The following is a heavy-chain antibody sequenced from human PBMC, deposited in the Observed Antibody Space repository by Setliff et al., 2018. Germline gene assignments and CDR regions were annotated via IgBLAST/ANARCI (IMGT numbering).Heavy chain of an antibody. D-gene: IGHD2-8*02. CDR3: ARAPRYFDSTGSYFDF. J-gene: IGHJ4*02. CDR2: TYYSGST. Sequence: PSETLSLTCTVSGASINSGTYYWGWIRQPPGKGLEWTASTYYSGSTYYNPSLKSRVTISVDTPKNQFSLKLTSVTAADTAVYYCARAPRYFDSTGSYFDFWGQGTLVTVSS. CDR1: GASINSGTYY. V-gene: IGHV4-39*07.